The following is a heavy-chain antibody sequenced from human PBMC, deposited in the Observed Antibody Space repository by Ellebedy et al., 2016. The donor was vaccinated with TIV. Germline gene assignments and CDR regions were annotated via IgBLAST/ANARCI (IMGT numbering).Heavy chain of an antibody. Sequence: MPSETLSLTCIVSGGSISNYYWSWIRQPPGKGLEWLGYIYHTGRTNYNPSLKSRVTISIDTSKKQFSLKVRSVTAADAAVYYCARVSLSNWIDPWGQGTLVTVSA. CDR2: IYHTGRT. J-gene: IGHJ5*02. D-gene: IGHD4/OR15-4a*01. V-gene: IGHV4-59*01. CDR3: ARVSLSNWIDP. CDR1: GGSISNYY.